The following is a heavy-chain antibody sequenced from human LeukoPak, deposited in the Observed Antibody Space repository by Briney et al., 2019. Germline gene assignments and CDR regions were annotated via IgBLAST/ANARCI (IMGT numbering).Heavy chain of an antibody. CDR2: IYYSGTT. D-gene: IGHD3-16*02. Sequence: KPSETLSLTCTVSGGSISSYYWNWIRQPTGKGLEWIGFIYYSGTTNYNPSLKSRVTISVDTSKNQFSLKLSSVTAADTAVYYCARGGSYVWWSYRLKSWFDPWGQGTLVTVSS. CDR1: GGSISSYY. V-gene: IGHV4-59*13. J-gene: IGHJ5*02. CDR3: ARGGSYVWWSYRLKSWFDP.